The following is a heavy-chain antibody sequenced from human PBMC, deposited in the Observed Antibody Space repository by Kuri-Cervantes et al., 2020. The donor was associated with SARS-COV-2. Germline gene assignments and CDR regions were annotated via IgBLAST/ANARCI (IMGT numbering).Heavy chain of an antibody. D-gene: IGHD3-10*01. V-gene: IGHV3-30-3*01. Sequence: GESLKISCAASGFTFSSYAMHWVRQAPGKGLEWVAVISYDGSNKYYADSVKGRFTISRDNSKNTLYLQMNSLRAEDTAVYYCARAFMVRGVNGPDYWGQGTLVTVSS. CDR2: ISYDGSNK. CDR3: ARAFMVRGVNGPDY. CDR1: GFTFSSYA. J-gene: IGHJ4*02.